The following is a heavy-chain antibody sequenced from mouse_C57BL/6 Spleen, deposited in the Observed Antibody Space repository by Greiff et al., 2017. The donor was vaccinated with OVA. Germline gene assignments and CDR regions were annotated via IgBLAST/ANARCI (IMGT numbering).Heavy chain of an antibody. CDR1: GFTFSSYG. CDR3: ARTVVATGRFDY. CDR2: ISSGGSYT. J-gene: IGHJ2*01. V-gene: IGHV5-6*01. Sequence: EVQVVESGGDLVKPGGSLKLSCAASGFTFSSYGMSWVRQTPDKRLEWVATISSGGSYTYYPASVKGRFTISRDKAKNTLYLQMSSLKSEDTAMYYCARTVVATGRFDYWGHGTTLTVSS. D-gene: IGHD1-1*01.